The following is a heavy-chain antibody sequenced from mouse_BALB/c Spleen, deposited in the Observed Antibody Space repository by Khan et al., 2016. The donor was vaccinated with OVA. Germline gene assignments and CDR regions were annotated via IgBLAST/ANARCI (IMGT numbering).Heavy chain of an antibody. Sequence: QVQLQQSGAELAKPGASVKMSCKASGYTFTNYWMHWVKQRPGQGLEWIGYINPTTGYTEYNQKFKDKATLTADKSSSTASMQLSSLTSEDSACDDCTSHGRTYTWFSYWGQGTLVTVSA. CDR1: GYTFTNYW. V-gene: IGHV1-7*01. CDR2: INPTTGYT. D-gene: IGHD1-1*01. J-gene: IGHJ3*01. CDR3: TSHGRTYTWFSY.